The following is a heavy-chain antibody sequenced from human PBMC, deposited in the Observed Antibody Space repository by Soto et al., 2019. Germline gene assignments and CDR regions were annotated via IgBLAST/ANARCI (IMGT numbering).Heavy chain of an antibody. V-gene: IGHV3-7*01. Sequence: GGSLRLSCAASGFTFSNFWMSWVRQAPGKGLEWVANIKQDGSEKYFTDSVKGRFTISRDNAKNSLYLQMNSLRAEDTAVYYCARNLQNAFDIWGQGSMVTVSS. CDR2: IKQDGSEK. J-gene: IGHJ3*02. CDR3: ARNLQNAFDI. D-gene: IGHD1-1*01. CDR1: GFTFSNFW.